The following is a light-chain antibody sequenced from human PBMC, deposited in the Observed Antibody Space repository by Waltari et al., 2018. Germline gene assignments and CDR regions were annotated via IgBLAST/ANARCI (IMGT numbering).Light chain of an antibody. Sequence: ITCQASQDINNYLNWYQQKPGKAPKLLIYDAYNLETGVPSRFSGSGSGTTFTFTISSLQPEDIATYYCQQFHSLLTFGGGTKVEIK. CDR3: QQFHSLLT. V-gene: IGKV1-33*01. J-gene: IGKJ4*01. CDR1: QDINNY. CDR2: DAY.